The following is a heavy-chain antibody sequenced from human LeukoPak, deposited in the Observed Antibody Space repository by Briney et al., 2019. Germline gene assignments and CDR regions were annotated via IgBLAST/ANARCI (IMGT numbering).Heavy chain of an antibody. CDR3: ASPGAADEHFNWFDP. D-gene: IGHD6-25*01. CDR1: GFTFSDYY. CDR2: ISSSGSTI. V-gene: IGHV3-11*01. Sequence: PGGSLRLSCAASGFTFSDYYMSWIRQAQGKGLEWVSYISSSGSTIYYADSVKGRFTISRDNAKNSLYLQMNSLRVEDTAVYYCASPGAADEHFNWFDPWGQGTLATVSS. J-gene: IGHJ5*02.